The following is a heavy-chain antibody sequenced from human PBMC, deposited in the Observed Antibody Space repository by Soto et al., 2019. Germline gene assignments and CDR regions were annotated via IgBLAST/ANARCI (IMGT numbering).Heavy chain of an antibody. CDR1: GFIFSNFA. Sequence: PGGSLRLSCTASGFIFSNFAMSWIRQAPGKGLEWVSAISGSGGSTYDADSVNGRFTIDRDNAKNTLYLQMHSLRGEDPATYYCTKDRAPSDVWGQGTTVTVSS. J-gene: IGHJ6*02. CDR3: TKDRAPSDV. CDR2: ISGSGGST. V-gene: IGHV3-23*01.